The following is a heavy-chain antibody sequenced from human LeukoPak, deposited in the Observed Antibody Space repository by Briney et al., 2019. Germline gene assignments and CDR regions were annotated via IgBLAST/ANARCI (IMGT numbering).Heavy chain of an antibody. J-gene: IGHJ4*02. V-gene: IGHV3-30*02. CDR3: AKDGSWSCSD. D-gene: IGHD2-8*02. CDR1: GFTFSSSA. CDR2: IAHHGNNK. Sequence: GGSLRLSCGASGFTFSSSAMHWVRQGPGKGLEWVAYIAHHGNNKYYADSVKGRFTISRDNSKGSLYLQMNSLRADDTAVYYCAKDGSWSCSDWGQGTLVRVSS.